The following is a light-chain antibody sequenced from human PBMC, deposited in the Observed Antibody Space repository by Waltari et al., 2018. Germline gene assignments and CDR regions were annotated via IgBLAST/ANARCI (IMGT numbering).Light chain of an antibody. Sequence: QSALTQPASVSGSPGQSITISCTGTSSDVGTYKFVSWYHQHPGKVPKLILYDATDRPSGVSSRFSGSQSGNTASLTISGLQAEDEGDYYCNSYTTSGTVVFGGGTKLTVL. CDR3: NSYTTSGTVV. V-gene: IGLV2-14*03. CDR1: SSDVGTYKF. J-gene: IGLJ2*01. CDR2: DAT.